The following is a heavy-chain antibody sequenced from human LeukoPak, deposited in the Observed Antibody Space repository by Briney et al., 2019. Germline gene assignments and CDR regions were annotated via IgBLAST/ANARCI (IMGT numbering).Heavy chain of an antibody. V-gene: IGHV1-2*02. CDR2: INPNSGGT. CDR3: ATYSGSYSSDFDY. J-gene: IGHJ4*02. D-gene: IGHD1-26*01. Sequence: GASVKVSYKASGYALTGYYMHWVRQAPGQRLEWMGWINPNSGGTNYAQKFQGRVTMTRDTSISTAYMELSRLRSDDTAVYYCATYSGSYSSDFDYWGQGTLVTVSS. CDR1: GYALTGYY.